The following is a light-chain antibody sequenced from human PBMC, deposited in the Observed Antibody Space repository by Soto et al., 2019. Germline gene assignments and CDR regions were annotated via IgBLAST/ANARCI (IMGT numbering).Light chain of an antibody. CDR2: ASS. J-gene: IGKJ1*01. Sequence: EIVMTQSPATLSVSPGERVTLSCRASQRVSSKLAWYQQKPGQAPRLIIYASSTRATDIPARFSGSGSGTEFTLTISSLQPEDFATYYCQQSYSSPRTFGQGTKVEIK. CDR3: QQSYSSPRT. V-gene: IGKV3-15*01. CDR1: QRVSSK.